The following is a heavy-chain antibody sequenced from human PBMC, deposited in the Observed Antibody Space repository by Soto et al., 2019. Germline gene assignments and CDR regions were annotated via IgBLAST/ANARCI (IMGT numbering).Heavy chain of an antibody. CDR2: TYYRSKWYN. J-gene: IGHJ6*02. CDR1: GDSVSGNSAA. D-gene: IGHD6-13*01. CDR3: ARVETAGIAAAGSPDYYYYYGMDV. Sequence: SQTLSLTCAISGDSVSGNSAAWNWIRQSPSRGLEWLGRTYYRSKWYNDYAVSVKSRITINPDTSKNQFSLQLNSVTPEDTAVYYCARVETAGIAAAGSPDYYYYYGMDVWGQGTTVTVSS. V-gene: IGHV6-1*01.